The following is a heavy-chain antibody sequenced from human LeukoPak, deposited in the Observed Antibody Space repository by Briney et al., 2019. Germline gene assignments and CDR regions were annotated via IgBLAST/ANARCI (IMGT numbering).Heavy chain of an antibody. CDR2: FLSGGST. D-gene: IGHD3/OR15-3a*01. J-gene: IGHJ6*03. CDR3: AMTQYTDVDLDDYYMDV. V-gene: IGHV4-4*07. Sequence: SETLSLTCTVSSGSIVGYSWTWIRQPAGKGLQWIGHFLSGGSTNYNPSLKSRVTISLDKSKNHVSLRLTSVTAADTAVYFCAMTQYTDVDLDDYYMDVWGEGTAVTVSS. CDR1: SGSIVGYS.